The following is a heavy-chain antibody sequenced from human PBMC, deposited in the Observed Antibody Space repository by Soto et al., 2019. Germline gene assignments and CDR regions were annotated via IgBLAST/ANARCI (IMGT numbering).Heavy chain of an antibody. Sequence: QGQLVQSGTEVKRPGASVRVSCKASGYSFTSFGVSWVRQAPGQGLEWMGWISTYRNTPKYAQKFQGRVTMTADPSTTTAYMELRGLRSDDTAVYFCARDSTDCRTYYEFDSWGQGTLVTVSS. V-gene: IGHV1-18*01. CDR1: GYSFTSFG. J-gene: IGHJ5*01. D-gene: IGHD3-22*01. CDR2: ISTYRNTP. CDR3: ARDSTDCRTYYEFDS.